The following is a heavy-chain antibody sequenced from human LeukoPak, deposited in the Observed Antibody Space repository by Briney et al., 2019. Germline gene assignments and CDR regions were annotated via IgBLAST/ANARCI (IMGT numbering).Heavy chain of an antibody. D-gene: IGHD3-10*01. CDR3: AYGSGSYYYYYGMDA. Sequence: SETLSLTCTVSGGSISSGDYYWSWIRQPPGKGLEWIGYIYYSGSTYYNPSLKSRVTISVDTSKNQFSLKLSSVTAADTAVYYCAYGSGSYYYYYGMDAWGKGTTVTVSS. CDR1: GGSISSGDYY. CDR2: IYYSGST. V-gene: IGHV4-30-4*01. J-gene: IGHJ6*04.